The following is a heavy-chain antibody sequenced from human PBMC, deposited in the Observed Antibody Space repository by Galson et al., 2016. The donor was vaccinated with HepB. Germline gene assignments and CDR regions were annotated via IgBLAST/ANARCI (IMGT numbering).Heavy chain of an antibody. CDR2: TSGYSGST. J-gene: IGHJ6*03. Sequence: SVKVSCKASGGTVSSYGISWVRQAPGQGLEWMGWTSGYSGSTDYAQKIRGRVTMSRDTSTSTAYMELRSLRSDDTAVYYCARISHKYYYYYMDVWGKGTPVTVSS. CDR3: ARISHKYYYYYMDV. CDR1: GGTVSSYG. V-gene: IGHV1-18*01.